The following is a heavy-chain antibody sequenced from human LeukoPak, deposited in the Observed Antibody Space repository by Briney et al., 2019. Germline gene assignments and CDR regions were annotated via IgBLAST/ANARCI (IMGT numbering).Heavy chain of an antibody. V-gene: IGHV4-34*01. Sequence: PSETLSLTCAVYGGSFSGYYWSWIRQPPGKGLEWIGEINHSGSTNYNPSLKSRVTISVDTSKNQFSLKLSSVTAADTAVYYCARDLARRTRYLDYWGQGTLVTVSS. D-gene: IGHD2-2*01. CDR3: ARDLARRTRYLDY. CDR2: INHSGST. CDR1: GGSFSGYY. J-gene: IGHJ4*02.